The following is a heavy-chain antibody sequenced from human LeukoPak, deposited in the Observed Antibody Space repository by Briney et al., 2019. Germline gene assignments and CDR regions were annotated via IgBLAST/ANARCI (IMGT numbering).Heavy chain of an antibody. Sequence: PSETLSLTCTVSGGSNNSTTYYWAWVRQPPGKGLEWIGSVYYSGSSYYNPSLNSRVIISVDSSKNQFSLRLTSVTAADTAVYYCAREGTVITKFQSWGQGTLVTVSS. CDR1: GGSNNSTTYY. J-gene: IGHJ4*02. CDR3: AREGTVITKFQS. D-gene: IGHD4-23*01. CDR2: VYYSGSS. V-gene: IGHV4-39*02.